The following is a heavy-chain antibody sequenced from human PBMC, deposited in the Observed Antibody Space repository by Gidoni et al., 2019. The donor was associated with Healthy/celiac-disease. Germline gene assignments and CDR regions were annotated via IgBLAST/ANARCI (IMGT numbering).Heavy chain of an antibody. V-gene: IGHV3-30-3*01. D-gene: IGHD6-19*01. CDR1: GFPFSSYA. CDR3: AREPGGWSGGYFDY. Sequence: QVQIVESGGGVVQPGRSLRLSCEASGFPFSSYAMHWVRQAPGKGLEWVAVISYDGSNKYYADSVKGRFTISRDNSKNTLYLQMNSLRAEDTAVYYCAREPGGWSGGYFDYWGQGTLVTVSS. J-gene: IGHJ4*02. CDR2: ISYDGSNK.